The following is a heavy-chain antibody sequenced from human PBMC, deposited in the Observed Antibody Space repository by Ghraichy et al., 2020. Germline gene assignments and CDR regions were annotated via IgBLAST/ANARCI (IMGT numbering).Heavy chain of an antibody. CDR2: IYTSGST. J-gene: IGHJ2*01. V-gene: IGHV4-4*07. D-gene: IGHD4-17*01. Sequence: SETLSLTCTVSGGSISSYYWSWIRQPAGKGLKWIGRIYTSGSTNYNPSLKSRVTMSVDTSKNQFSLKLSSVTAADTAVYYCARLDVIDYGDHYWYFDLWGRGTLVTVSS. CDR1: GGSISSYY. CDR3: ARLDVIDYGDHYWYFDL.